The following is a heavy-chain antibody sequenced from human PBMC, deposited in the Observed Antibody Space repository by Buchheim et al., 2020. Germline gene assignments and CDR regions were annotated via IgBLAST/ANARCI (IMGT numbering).Heavy chain of an antibody. D-gene: IGHD5-18*01. CDR2: IKQDGSEK. V-gene: IGHV3-7*01. CDR1: EFTFSSYW. Sequence: EVQLVESGGGLVQPGGSLRLSCVGSEFTFSSYWISWVRQAPGKGLEWVGNIKQDGSEKNYVDSVKGRFTISRDNVQNSLYLQLNSLRAEDTAVYYWARHFGYNYGGGYFYYLDVWGKGTT. CDR3: ARHFGYNYGGGYFYYLDV. J-gene: IGHJ6*03.